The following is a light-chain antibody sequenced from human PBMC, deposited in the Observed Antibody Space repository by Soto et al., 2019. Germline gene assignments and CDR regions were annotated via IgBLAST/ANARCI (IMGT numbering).Light chain of an antibody. CDR2: AAS. CDR3: QQSYSTPRT. CDR1: QSISIY. Sequence: DIPMTQSPSSLSASVGDRVTITCRASQSISIYLNWFQQKPGKAPKLLIFAASTLQSGVPSRFSGSGSGTDFTLTISSLQPDDFATYYCQQSYSTPRTFGQGTKVEIK. V-gene: IGKV1-39*01. J-gene: IGKJ1*01.